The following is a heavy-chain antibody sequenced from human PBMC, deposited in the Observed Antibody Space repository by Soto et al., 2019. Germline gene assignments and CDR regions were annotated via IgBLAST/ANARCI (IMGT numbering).Heavy chain of an antibody. V-gene: IGHV4-34*01. D-gene: IGHD4-4*01. Sequence: PSETLSLTCAVYGGSFSVYYWSWIRQPPGKGLEWIGEINHSGSTNYNPSLKSRVTISVDTSKNQFSLKLSSVTAADTAVYYCARYRVVTTVIGVYYYGMDVWGQGTTVTVSS. CDR1: GGSFSVYY. CDR2: INHSGST. CDR3: ARYRVVTTVIGVYYYGMDV. J-gene: IGHJ6*02.